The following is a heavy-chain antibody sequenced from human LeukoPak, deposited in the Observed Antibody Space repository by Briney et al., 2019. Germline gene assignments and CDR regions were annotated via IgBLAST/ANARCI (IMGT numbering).Heavy chain of an antibody. CDR1: GFTFSSYW. V-gene: IGHV3-7*01. CDR2: IKQDGSEK. Sequence: HPGGSLRLSCAASGFTFSSYWMSWVRQAPGKGLEWVANIKQDGSEKYYVDSVKGRFTISRDNAKNSLYLQMNSLRAEDTAVYYCARDLRLDYYDSSGYYFDYWGQGTLVTVSS. D-gene: IGHD3-22*01. CDR3: ARDLRLDYYDSSGYYFDY. J-gene: IGHJ4*02.